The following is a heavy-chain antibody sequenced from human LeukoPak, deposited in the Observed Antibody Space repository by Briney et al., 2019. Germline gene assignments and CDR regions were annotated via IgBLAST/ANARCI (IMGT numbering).Heavy chain of an antibody. Sequence: PSETLSLTCAVYGGSFSGYYWSWIRQPPGKGLEWIGYIYCSGSNNYNPSLKSRVTISVDTSKNQVSLKLTSVTAADTAVYYCARGAWYSSSWYEYFQHWGQGTLVTVSS. CDR1: GGSFSGYY. CDR2: IYCSGSN. CDR3: ARGAWYSSSWYEYFQH. J-gene: IGHJ1*01. V-gene: IGHV4-59*01. D-gene: IGHD6-13*01.